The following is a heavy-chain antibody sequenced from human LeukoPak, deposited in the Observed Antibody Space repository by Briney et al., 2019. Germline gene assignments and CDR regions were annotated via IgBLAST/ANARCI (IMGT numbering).Heavy chain of an antibody. D-gene: IGHD2/OR15-2a*01. J-gene: IGHJ4*02. CDR1: GFTFSSYW. CDR3: RYKSSWNMVDFDY. Sequence: GGSLRLSCAASGFTFSSYWMSWVRQAPGKGLERVANIKQDGSEKYYVDSVKGRFTISRDNAKNSLYLQMNSLRAEDTAVYYCRYKSSWNMVDFDYWGQGTLVTVSS. V-gene: IGHV3-7*03. CDR2: IKQDGSEK.